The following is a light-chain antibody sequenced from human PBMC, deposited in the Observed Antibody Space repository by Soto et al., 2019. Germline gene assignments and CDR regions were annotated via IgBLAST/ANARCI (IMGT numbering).Light chain of an antibody. CDR3: QQRYSTPPS. V-gene: IGKV1-39*01. Sequence: DLQMTQSPSSLSASVGDRVTITCRASQSISSYLNWYQQKPGKAPKLLIYAASSLQSGVPSRFSGSGSGTDFTLTISSLQPEDFATYYCQQRYSTPPSFGQGTKLEIK. CDR1: QSISSY. J-gene: IGKJ2*01. CDR2: AAS.